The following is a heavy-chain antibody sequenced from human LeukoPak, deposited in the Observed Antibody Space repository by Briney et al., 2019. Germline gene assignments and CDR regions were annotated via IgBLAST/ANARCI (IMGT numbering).Heavy chain of an antibody. V-gene: IGHV3-23*01. Sequence: PGGSLRLSCAASRVIFSGYWMRWGRESPGEGLEWVSGISGSGGGTYYANSVKGRFTISRANSKNTRYIQLNSRRTEDTAVYYCAKAGIRMIVVVPADIYVYFEYWG. CDR3: AKAGIRMIVVVPADIYVYFEY. CDR2: ISGSGGGT. D-gene: IGHD2-2*01. CDR1: RVIFSGYW. J-gene: IGHJ4*01.